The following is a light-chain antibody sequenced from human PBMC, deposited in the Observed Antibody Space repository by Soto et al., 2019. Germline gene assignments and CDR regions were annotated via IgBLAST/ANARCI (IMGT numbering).Light chain of an antibody. CDR3: SSYPGSSPVV. Sequence: QSALTQPASVSGSPGQSITISCTGTSSDIGGYNYLAWYQQHTNKAPKLKIYDVSTRPSGVSNRFSGSKSGNTASLTISGVQAEDEADYYCSSYPGSSPVVFGGGTKVTVL. CDR1: SSDIGGYNY. CDR2: DVS. V-gene: IGLV2-14*03. J-gene: IGLJ2*01.